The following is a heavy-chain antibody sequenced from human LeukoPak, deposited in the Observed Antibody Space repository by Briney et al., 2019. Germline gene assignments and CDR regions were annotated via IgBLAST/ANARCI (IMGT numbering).Heavy chain of an antibody. CDR1: GFTFDDYA. V-gene: IGHV3-9*01. J-gene: IGHJ3*02. D-gene: IGHD1-26*01. Sequence: GGSLRLSCAASGFTFDDYAMHWVRQAPEKGLEWVSGISWNSGSIGYADSVKGRFTISRDNAKNSLYLQMNSLRAEDTALYYCAKAIVGATTDAFDIWGQGTMVTVSS. CDR3: AKAIVGATTDAFDI. CDR2: ISWNSGSI.